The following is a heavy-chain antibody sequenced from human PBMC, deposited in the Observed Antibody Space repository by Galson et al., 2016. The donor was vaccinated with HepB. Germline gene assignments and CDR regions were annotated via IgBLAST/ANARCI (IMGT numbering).Heavy chain of an antibody. J-gene: IGHJ4*02. Sequence: SVKVSCKVSGHTFTELSMHWVRQAPGKGLEWMGSFDPEDAETVYAQKFQGRVTMTEDTSADTAYMELSNLRSEDTAVYYCATSYNDYILDYWGQGTLVTVSS. D-gene: IGHD4-11*01. CDR1: GHTFTELS. CDR2: FDPEDAET. V-gene: IGHV1-24*01. CDR3: ATSYNDYILDY.